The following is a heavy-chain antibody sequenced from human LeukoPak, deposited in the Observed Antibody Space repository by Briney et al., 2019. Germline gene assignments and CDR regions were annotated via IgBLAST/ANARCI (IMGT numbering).Heavy chain of an antibody. CDR1: GGSISSYY. J-gene: IGHJ5*02. CDR2: IYYSGST. V-gene: IGHV4-59*01. Sequence: SETLSLTCTVSGGSISSYYWSWIRQPPGKGLEYMGYIYYSGSTNYNPSLKSRVTMSVDTSKNQFSLKLSSVTAADTAVYYCARGTMMVGPWGQGTLVTVSS. CDR3: ARGTMMVGP. D-gene: IGHD3-22*01.